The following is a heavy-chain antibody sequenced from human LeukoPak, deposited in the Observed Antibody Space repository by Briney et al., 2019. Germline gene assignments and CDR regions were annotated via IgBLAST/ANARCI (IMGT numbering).Heavy chain of an antibody. D-gene: IGHD2-15*01. CDR3: ARSYCSGGSCYLGY. V-gene: IGHV3-48*03. Sequence: GGSLRLSCAASGFTFSSYEMNWVRQAPRKGLEWVSYISSSGSTIYYAGSVKGRFTISRDNAKNSLYLQMNSLRAEDTAVYYCARSYCSGGSCYLGYWGQGTLVTVSS. J-gene: IGHJ4*02. CDR2: ISSSGSTI. CDR1: GFTFSSYE.